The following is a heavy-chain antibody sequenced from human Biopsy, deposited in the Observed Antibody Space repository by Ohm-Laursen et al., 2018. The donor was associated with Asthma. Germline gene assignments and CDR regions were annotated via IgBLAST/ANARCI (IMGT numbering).Heavy chain of an antibody. V-gene: IGHV3-53*03. J-gene: IGHJ4*02. D-gene: IGHD3/OR15-3a*01. CDR3: ARVPAGFWTGYLASPDH. CDR1: GFTVSTNG. CDR2: IYSGGGT. Sequence: GSLRLPCAASGFTVSTNGMSWVRQPPGKGLEWVSVIYSGGGTYYADSVQGRFTISRDDATNSLYLQMNSLRSGDTAVYYCARVPAGFWTGYLASPDHWGQGTLVAVSS.